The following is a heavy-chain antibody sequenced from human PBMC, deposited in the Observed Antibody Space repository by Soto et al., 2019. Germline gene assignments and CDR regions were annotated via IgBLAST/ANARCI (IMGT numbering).Heavy chain of an antibody. J-gene: IGHJ3*02. Sequence: EVQLLESGGGLVQPGGSLRLSCAASGFTFSTYSMTWVRQALGKGLEWVSTIRDSGHSTHYADSVRGRFAISRDNSKNTLFQQMNSLRAEDTAVYYCARVKAQILSSGWYGGDDIWGQGTMVTVSS. V-gene: IGHV3-23*01. CDR2: IRDSGHST. D-gene: IGHD6-19*01. CDR3: ARVKAQILSSGWYGGDDI. CDR1: GFTFSTYS.